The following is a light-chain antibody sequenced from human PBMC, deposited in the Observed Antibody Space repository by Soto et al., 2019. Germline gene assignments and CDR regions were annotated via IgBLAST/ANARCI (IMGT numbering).Light chain of an antibody. V-gene: IGLV2-8*01. CDR1: SSDVGGYNY. CDR3: SSYAGTNNVV. J-gene: IGLJ2*01. Sequence: QSALTQPPSASGSPGQSVTISCTGTSSDVGGYNYVSWYQRHPGKAPKLMIYEVSKRPSGVPDRFSGSKSGNTASLTVSGLQAEDEADYYCSSYAGTNNVVFGGGTKFTVL. CDR2: EVS.